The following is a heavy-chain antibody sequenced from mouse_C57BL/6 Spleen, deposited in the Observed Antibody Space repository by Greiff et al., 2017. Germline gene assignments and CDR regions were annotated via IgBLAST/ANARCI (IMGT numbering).Heavy chain of an antibody. CDR2: INPYNGDT. J-gene: IGHJ2*01. V-gene: IGHV1-20*01. Sequence: EVQLQQSGPELVKPGDSVKISCKASGYSFTGYFMNWVMQSHGKSLEWIGRINPYNGDTFYNQKFKGKATLTVDKSSSTAHMERRSLTSEDSAVYYCARSLITTVVAYYFDYWGQGTTLTVSS. CDR3: ARSLITTVVAYYFDY. D-gene: IGHD1-1*01. CDR1: GYSFTGYF.